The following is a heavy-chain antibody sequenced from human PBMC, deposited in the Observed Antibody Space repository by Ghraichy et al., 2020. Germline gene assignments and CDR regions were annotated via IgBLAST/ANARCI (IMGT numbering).Heavy chain of an antibody. D-gene: IGHD3-22*01. CDR3: AKERVNTMIVVALDY. CDR2: ISGSGGST. V-gene: IGHV3-23*01. Sequence: GESLNISCAASGFTFSSYAMSWVRQAPGKGLEWVSAISGSGGSTYYADSVKGRFTISRDNSKNTLYLQMNSLRAEDTAVYYCAKERVNTMIVVALDYWGQGTLVTVSS. J-gene: IGHJ4*02. CDR1: GFTFSSYA.